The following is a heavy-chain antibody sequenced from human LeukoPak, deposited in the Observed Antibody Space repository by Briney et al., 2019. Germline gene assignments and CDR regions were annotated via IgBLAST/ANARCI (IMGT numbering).Heavy chain of an antibody. V-gene: IGHV1-18*01. J-gene: IGHJ4*02. D-gene: IGHD1-7*01. CDR1: GYSFTNYG. CDR2: ISAYNGNT. Sequence: GASVKVSCKASGYSFTNYGISWVRQAPGQGLEWMGWISAYNGNTNYAQKLQGRVTMTTDTSTSTAYMELRSLRSDDTAVYYCARGGSSSSITGTTEFDYWGQGTLVTVSS. CDR3: ARGGSSSSITGTTEFDY.